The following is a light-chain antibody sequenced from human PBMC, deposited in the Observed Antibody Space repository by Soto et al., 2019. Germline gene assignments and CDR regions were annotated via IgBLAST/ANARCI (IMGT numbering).Light chain of an antibody. CDR2: SNN. CDR1: RSNIGSNT. V-gene: IGLV1-44*01. Sequence: QSVLTQPASTSVTPGQRVTISCSGSRSNIGSNTVTWYQQLPGTAPKLLIYSNNQRPSGVPDRFSGSKSGTSASLAISGLQSEDEADYYCAAWDDSLNGSYVFGTGTKVTVL. J-gene: IGLJ1*01. CDR3: AAWDDSLNGSYV.